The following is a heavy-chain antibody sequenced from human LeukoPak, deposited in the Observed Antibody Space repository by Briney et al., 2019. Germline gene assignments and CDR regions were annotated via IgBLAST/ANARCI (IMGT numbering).Heavy chain of an antibody. CDR2: IKQDGSEK. D-gene: IGHD3-3*01. J-gene: IGHJ3*02. CDR3: AGDDSTIFGVAADAFDI. V-gene: IGHV3-7*01. Sequence: GGSLRLSCAASGFTFSSYWMSWVRQAPGKGLEWVANIKQDGSEKYYVDSVKGRFTISRDNAKNSLYLQMNSLRAEDTAVYYCAGDDSTIFGVAADAFDIWGQGTMVTVSS. CDR1: GFTFSSYW.